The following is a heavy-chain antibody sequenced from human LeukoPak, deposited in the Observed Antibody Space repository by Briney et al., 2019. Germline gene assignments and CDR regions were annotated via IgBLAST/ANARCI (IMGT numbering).Heavy chain of an antibody. Sequence: PSETLSLTCAVYGGSFSGYYWSWIRQPPGKGLEWIGEINHSGSTNYNPSLKSRVTISVDTSKNQFSLKLSSVTAADTAVYYCARPYSYGFRHAFDIWGQGTTVTVSS. J-gene: IGHJ3*02. CDR3: ARPYSYGFRHAFDI. CDR2: INHSGST. D-gene: IGHD5-18*01. CDR1: GGSFSGYY. V-gene: IGHV4-34*01.